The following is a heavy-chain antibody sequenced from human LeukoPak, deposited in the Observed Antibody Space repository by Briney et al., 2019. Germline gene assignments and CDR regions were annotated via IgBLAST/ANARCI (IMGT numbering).Heavy chain of an antibody. CDR1: GFTFSTYV. V-gene: IGHV3-23*01. J-gene: IGHJ4*02. D-gene: IGHD1-1*01. Sequence: GGSLRLSCAASGFTFSTYVMSWVRQAPGKGLEWVSAISGSGGSTYYADSVKGRFTISRDNSKNTLYLQMNSLEAEDTAVYYCAKVNWRYFDYWGQGNLVTVSS. CDR3: AKVNWRYFDY. CDR2: ISGSGGST.